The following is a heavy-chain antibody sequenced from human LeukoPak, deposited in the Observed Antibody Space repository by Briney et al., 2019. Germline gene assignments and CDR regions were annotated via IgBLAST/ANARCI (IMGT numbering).Heavy chain of an antibody. D-gene: IGHD6-13*01. CDR1: GFTFSSYW. V-gene: IGHV3-74*01. J-gene: IGHJ4*01. Sequence: PGGSLRLSCAASGFTFSSYWMHWVRQAPGKGLVWVSRINSDGSSTNYADSVKGRFTISRDNSKNTLYLQMNSLRAEDTAVYYCAKNMLRWGQQLGPCHYWGHGTLVTVSS. CDR3: AKNMLRWGQQLGPCHY. CDR2: INSDGSST.